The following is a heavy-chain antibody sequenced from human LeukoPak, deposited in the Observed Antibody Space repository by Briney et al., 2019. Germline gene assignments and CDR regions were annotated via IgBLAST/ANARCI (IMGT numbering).Heavy chain of an antibody. J-gene: IGHJ4*02. CDR3: VRSGPDFGDLPSEYYFDF. CDR1: GFSFSSYA. D-gene: IGHD4-17*01. Sequence: GGSLRLSCAASGFSFSSYAMHWVRQAPGKGLEWVAVIWYDGSNQYYADSVRGRFTISRDNSKNTLHLQMNSLRAEDTAAYYCVRSGPDFGDLPSEYYFDFWGQGTLVTVSS. CDR2: IWYDGSNQ. V-gene: IGHV3-33*01.